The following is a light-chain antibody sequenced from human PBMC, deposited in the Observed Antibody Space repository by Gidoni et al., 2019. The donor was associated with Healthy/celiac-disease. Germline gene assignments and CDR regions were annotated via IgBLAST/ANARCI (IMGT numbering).Light chain of an antibody. CDR2: AAS. J-gene: IGKJ3*01. V-gene: IGKV1-39*01. CDR1: QSISSY. Sequence: DIQMTQSPSSLSASVGDRVTITCRASQSISSYLNWYQQKPGKAPKLLIYAASSLQSGVPSRFSGSGSGTDFTLTISSLQPEYFATYYCQQSYSTPIFTFGPGTKVDIQ. CDR3: QQSYSTPIFT.